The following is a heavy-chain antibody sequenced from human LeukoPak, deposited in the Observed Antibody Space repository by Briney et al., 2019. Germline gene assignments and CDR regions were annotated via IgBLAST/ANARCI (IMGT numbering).Heavy chain of an antibody. V-gene: IGHV3-48*04. CDR2: ISSSSSTI. J-gene: IGHJ6*03. D-gene: IGHD3-10*01. CDR3: AREPGSGSYYYYYMDV. Sequence: PGGSLRLSCAASGFTFSSYSMNWVRQAPGKGLEWVSYISSSSSTIYYADSVKGRFTISRDNAKNSLYLQMNSLRAEDTAVYYCAREPGSGSYYYYYMDVWGKGTTVTVSS. CDR1: GFTFSSYS.